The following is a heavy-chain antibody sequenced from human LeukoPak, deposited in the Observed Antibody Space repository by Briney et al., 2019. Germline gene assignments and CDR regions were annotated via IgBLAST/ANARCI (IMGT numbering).Heavy chain of an antibody. CDR2: INHSGST. Sequence: SETLSLTCAVYGGSFSGYYWSWIRQPPGKGLEWIGGINHSGSTNYNPSLKSRVTISVDTSKNQFSLKLSSVTAADTAVYYCARNSRPRYCSSTSCYAYYYYYGMDVWGKGTTVTVSS. CDR3: ARNSRPRYCSSTSCYAYYYYYGMDV. D-gene: IGHD2-2*01. J-gene: IGHJ6*04. V-gene: IGHV4-34*01. CDR1: GGSFSGYY.